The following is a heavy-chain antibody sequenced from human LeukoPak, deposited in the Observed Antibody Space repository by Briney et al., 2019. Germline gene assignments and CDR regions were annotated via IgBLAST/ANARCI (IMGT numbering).Heavy chain of an antibody. J-gene: IGHJ4*02. CDR1: GDSISRGGFS. V-gene: IGHV4-30-4*07. CDR3: ARDRLGSFYYFDY. D-gene: IGHD6-13*01. CDR2: IYYSGST. Sequence: SETLSLTCAVSGDSISRGGFSWSWIRQPPGKGLDWIGHIYYSGSTYYSPSLKSRVTISVDTSKNQFSLRLTSVTAADTAVYYCARDRLGSFYYFDYWGQVTLVTVSS.